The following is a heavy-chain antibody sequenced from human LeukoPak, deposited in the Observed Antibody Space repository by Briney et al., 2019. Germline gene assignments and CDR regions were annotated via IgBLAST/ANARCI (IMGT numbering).Heavy chain of an antibody. J-gene: IGHJ4*02. Sequence: GGSLRLSCVASGYTFSRYWMSRVRQIPGKGPEWVASIKEDGSEKNYADSVKGRFIISRDNAKKSLYLQMNSLRVDDTAVYYCAREFYWGQGTLVTVS. CDR2: IKEDGSEK. V-gene: IGHV3-7*03. CDR3: AREFY. CDR1: GYTFSRYW.